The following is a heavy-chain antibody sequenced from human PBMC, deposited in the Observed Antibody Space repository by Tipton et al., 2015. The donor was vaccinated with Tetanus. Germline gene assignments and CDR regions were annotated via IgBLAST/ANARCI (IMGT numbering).Heavy chain of an antibody. CDR1: GGSIRGHF. D-gene: IGHD3-16*01. Sequence: TLSLTCTVSGGSIRGHFWSWIRQPAGKGLEWIGRLHSSGDTTYNPSLKSRVTMSVDTSKNQFSLRLSSVTAADTVLYFCARWGPGVTTWGFDFWGQGTLVTVSS. V-gene: IGHV4-4*07. CDR2: LHSSGDT. CDR3: ARWGPGVTTWGFDF. J-gene: IGHJ4*02.